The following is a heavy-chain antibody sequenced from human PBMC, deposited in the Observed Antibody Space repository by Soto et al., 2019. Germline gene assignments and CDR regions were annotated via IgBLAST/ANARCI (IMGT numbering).Heavy chain of an antibody. V-gene: IGHV3-23*01. D-gene: IGHD6-13*01. CDR1: GFTLNNYG. Sequence: EVQLLESGGGLVQPGGSLRLSCAASGFTLNNYGMSWVRQAPGKGLEWVSAISPNGQGIYYADSVKGRFIISSDYSKNTVFLHLDSLTADDTAVYYCAKDRGYPRDYFHYWGQGTLVTVSS. CDR3: AKDRGYPRDYFHY. CDR2: ISPNGQGI. J-gene: IGHJ4*02.